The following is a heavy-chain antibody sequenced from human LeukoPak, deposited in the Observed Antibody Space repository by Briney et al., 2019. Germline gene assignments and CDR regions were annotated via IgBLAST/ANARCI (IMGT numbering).Heavy chain of an antibody. Sequence: SETLSLTCAVSGGSISSSNWWSWVRQPPGKGLEWIGEIYHSGSTNYNPYLKSRVTISVDKSKNQFSLKLSSVTAADTAVYYCARGQYYGSGRFDYWGQGTLVTVSS. J-gene: IGHJ4*02. CDR2: IYHSGST. CDR1: GGSISSSNW. D-gene: IGHD3-10*01. V-gene: IGHV4-4*02. CDR3: ARGQYYGSGRFDY.